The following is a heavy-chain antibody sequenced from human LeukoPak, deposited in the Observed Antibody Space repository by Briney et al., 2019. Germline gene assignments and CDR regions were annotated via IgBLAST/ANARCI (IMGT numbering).Heavy chain of an antibody. D-gene: IGHD3-9*01. Sequence: SETLSLTCTVSGGSISSYYWSWIRQPPGKGLEWIGYIYYSGSTNYNPSLKSRVTISVDTSKNQFSLRLSSVTAADTAVYYCASSPAFDILTGYFPYYFDYWGQGNPGHRLL. V-gene: IGHV4-59*01. CDR2: IYYSGST. J-gene: IGHJ4*02. CDR1: GGSISSYY. CDR3: ASSPAFDILTGYFPYYFDY.